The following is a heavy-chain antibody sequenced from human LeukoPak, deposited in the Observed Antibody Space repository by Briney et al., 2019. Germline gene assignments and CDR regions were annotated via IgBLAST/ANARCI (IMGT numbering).Heavy chain of an antibody. J-gene: IGHJ4*02. Sequence: GASVKVSCKASGYTFTSYGISWVRQAPGQGLEWMGWISAYNGNTNYAQKLQGRVTMTTDTSTSTAYMELRSLRSDDTAVYYCARLTAQFHGDYRYYFDYWGQGTLVTVSS. D-gene: IGHD4-17*01. V-gene: IGHV1-18*01. CDR1: GYTFTSYG. CDR3: ARLTAQFHGDYRYYFDY. CDR2: ISAYNGNT.